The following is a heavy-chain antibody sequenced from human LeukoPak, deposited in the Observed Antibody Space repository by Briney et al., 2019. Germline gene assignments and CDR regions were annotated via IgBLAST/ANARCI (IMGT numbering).Heavy chain of an antibody. CDR3: ARVIPWDGYNPYYFDY. V-gene: IGHV1-8*03. CDR1: GYIFTSYD. D-gene: IGHD5-24*01. Sequence: ASVKVSCKASGYIFTSYDINWVRQATGQGLEWMGWMNPNSGNTGYAQKFQGRVTITRNTSISTAYMELSSLRCEDTAVYYCARVIPWDGYNPYYFDYWGQGTLVTVSS. J-gene: IGHJ4*02. CDR2: MNPNSGNT.